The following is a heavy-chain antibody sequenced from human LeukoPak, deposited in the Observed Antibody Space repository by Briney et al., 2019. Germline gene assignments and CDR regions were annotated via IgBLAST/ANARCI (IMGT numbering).Heavy chain of an antibody. J-gene: IGHJ3*02. Sequence: SVKVSCKASGGTFTYYAINWVRQAPGQGLEWMGRSIPVLGRTHYTQKFQGRLTLSADTSTGVAYMELIGLKSEDSAMYYCARGNFDALTGHLTDPNNIGDAFEIWGQGTMVTVSS. D-gene: IGHD3-9*01. CDR1: GGTFTYYA. V-gene: IGHV1-69*04. CDR3: ARGNFDALTGHLTDPNNIGDAFEI. CDR2: SIPVLGRT.